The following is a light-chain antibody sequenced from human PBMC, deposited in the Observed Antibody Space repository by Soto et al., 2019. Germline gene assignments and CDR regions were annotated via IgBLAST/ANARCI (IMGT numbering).Light chain of an antibody. CDR1: QSISRH. CDR3: QQRINWPLT. V-gene: IGKV3-11*01. Sequence: EIVLTQSPATLSLSPGDRATLSCRASQSISRHLAWYQQKPGQAPRLLIYTTSNRATGIPARFSGSGSWTDFTLTIGSLEPEDFAVYYCQQRINWPLTFGGGTKVEIK. J-gene: IGKJ4*01. CDR2: TTS.